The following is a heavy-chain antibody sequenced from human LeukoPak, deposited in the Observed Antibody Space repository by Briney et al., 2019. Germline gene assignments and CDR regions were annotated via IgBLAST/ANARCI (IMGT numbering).Heavy chain of an antibody. Sequence: GESLKISCKGSGYSFTSYWIGWVRQMPGKGLEWVGIIYPGDSDTRYSPSFQGQVTISADKSISTAYLQWSSLKASDTAMYYCARIQKNYDFWSGYSDDYYYMDVWGKGTTVTVSS. J-gene: IGHJ6*03. CDR1: GYSFTSYW. CDR3: ARIQKNYDFWSGYSDDYYYMDV. V-gene: IGHV5-51*01. D-gene: IGHD3-3*01. CDR2: IYPGDSDT.